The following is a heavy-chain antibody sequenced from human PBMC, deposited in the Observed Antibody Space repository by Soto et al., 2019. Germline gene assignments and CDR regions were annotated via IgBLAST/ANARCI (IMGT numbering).Heavy chain of an antibody. CDR1: GGTFSSYA. J-gene: IGHJ2*01. D-gene: IGHD6-19*01. CDR3: ARAGTVVTLVWLWDGWYFDL. V-gene: IGHV1-69*12. CDR2: IIPIFGTA. Sequence: QVQLVQSGAEVKKPGSSVKVSCKASGGTFSSYAISWVRQAPGQGLEWMGGIIPIFGTANYAQKFQGRVTFAAAESTSTAYWGLISLRSEDAAVYFCARAGTVVTLVWLWDGWYFDLWGRGTLVTVSS.